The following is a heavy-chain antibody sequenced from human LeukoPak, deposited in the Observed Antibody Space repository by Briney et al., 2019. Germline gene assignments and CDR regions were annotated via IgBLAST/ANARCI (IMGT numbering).Heavy chain of an antibody. CDR2: IISSGGST. CDR3: AKGAGYSSSWYPTGDYFDY. V-gene: IGHV3-23*01. D-gene: IGHD6-13*01. CDR1: GFTFSSYA. Sequence: GGSLRLSCAASGFTFSSYAMSWVRQAPGKGLEWVSDIISSGGSTYYADSVKGRFSISRDNSKNTLYLQMNSLRAEDTAVYYCAKGAGYSSSWYPTGDYFDYWGQGTLVTVSS. J-gene: IGHJ4*02.